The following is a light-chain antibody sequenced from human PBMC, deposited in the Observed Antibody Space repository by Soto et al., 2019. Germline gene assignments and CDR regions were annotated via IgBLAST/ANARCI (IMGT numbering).Light chain of an antibody. CDR3: SSFADNPIWV. CDR2: EVS. CDR1: SSDVGGYNY. V-gene: IGLV2-8*01. J-gene: IGLJ1*01. Sequence: QSALTQPPSASGSPGQSVTISCTGTSSDVGGYNYVSWYQHHPGKAPKLMIYEVSNRPSGVPDRFFGYKSGNTASLTVSGLQAEDEADYYCSSFADNPIWVFGTGTKVTVL.